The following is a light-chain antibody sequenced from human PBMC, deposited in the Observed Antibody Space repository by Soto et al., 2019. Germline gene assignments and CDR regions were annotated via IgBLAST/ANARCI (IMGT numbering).Light chain of an antibody. J-gene: IGKJ4*01. CDR1: QSISSW. V-gene: IGKV1-5*03. Sequence: DIQMTQSPSTLSASVGDRVTITCRASQSISSWLAWYQQKPGKAPKLLIYKASSLESGVQSRFRGSGSGTEFTLNLSSLQPDDFAPYYCHQYNSYSPLTFGGGTKVEI. CDR2: KAS. CDR3: HQYNSYSPLT.